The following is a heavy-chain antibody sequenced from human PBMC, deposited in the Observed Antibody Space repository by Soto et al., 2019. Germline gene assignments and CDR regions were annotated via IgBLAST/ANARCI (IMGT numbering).Heavy chain of an antibody. CDR2: INAGNGNT. CDR3: ARDRGCRFGYCSPNWFDP. D-gene: IGHD2-2*03. V-gene: IGHV1-3*01. Sequence: GASVKVSCKASGYTFTSYAMHWVRQAPGQRLEWMGWINAGNGNTKYSQKFQGRVTITRDTSASTAYMELSSLRSEDTAVYYCARDRGCRFGYCSPNWFDPWGQGTPVTVSS. J-gene: IGHJ5*02. CDR1: GYTFTSYA.